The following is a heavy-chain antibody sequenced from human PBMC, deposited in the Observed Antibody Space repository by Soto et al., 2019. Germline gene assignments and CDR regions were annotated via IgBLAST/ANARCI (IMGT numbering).Heavy chain of an antibody. CDR1: GGAFSRLA. V-gene: IGHV1-69*01. D-gene: IGHD3-22*01. J-gene: IGHJ4*02. CDR2: IIPIFGTP. CDR3: ARGWGEDSSDYFYAY. Sequence: QVQLVQSGAEVRKPGSSVKVSCKASGGAFSRLAISWVRQAPGPGLEWMGGIIPIFGTPNHAQKFQGRLTITADEATSTVHMELSSLRSEDTAIYYCARGWGEDSSDYFYAYWGQGTLVIVSS.